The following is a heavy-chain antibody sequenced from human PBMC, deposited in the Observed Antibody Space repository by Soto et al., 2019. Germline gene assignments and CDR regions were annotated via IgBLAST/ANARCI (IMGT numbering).Heavy chain of an antibody. CDR2: IYYSGST. J-gene: IGHJ3*02. D-gene: IGHD3-22*01. CDR3: ARDWYYSDSTGYYHDVFDI. Sequence: KTSETLSLTCTVSGGSINSGDYYWSWIRQPPGKGLEWIGYIYYSGSTYYNPSLKSRITISVDTSKNQFSLKLSSVTAADTAVYYCARDWYYSDSTGYYHDVFDIWGQGTMVTVSS. CDR1: GGSINSGDYY. V-gene: IGHV4-30-4*01.